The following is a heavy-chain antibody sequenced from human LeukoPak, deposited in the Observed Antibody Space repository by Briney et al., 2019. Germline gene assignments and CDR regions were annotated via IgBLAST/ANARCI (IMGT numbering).Heavy chain of an antibody. J-gene: IGHJ6*02. D-gene: IGHD4/OR15-4a*01. V-gene: IGHV1-18*01. CDR2: ISAYNGNT. CDR3: ARGRVPRADYYYYYGMDV. Sequence: ASVKVSCKASGYTFTSYGISWVRQAPGQGLEWMGWISAYNGNTNYAQKLQGRVTMTTDTSTSTAYMELRSLRSEDTAVYYCARGRVPRADYYYYYGMDVWGQGTTVTVSS. CDR1: GYTFTSYG.